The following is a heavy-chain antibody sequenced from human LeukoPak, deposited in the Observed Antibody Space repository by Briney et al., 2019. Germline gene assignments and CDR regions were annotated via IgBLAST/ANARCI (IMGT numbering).Heavy chain of an antibody. J-gene: IGHJ3*02. V-gene: IGHV3-23*01. Sequence: PGGSLRLSCAASGFTFSSYAMSWVRQAPGKGLEWVSAISGSGGSTYYADSVKGRFTISRDNSKNTLYLQMNSLRAEDTAVYYCAIRAANYGDYPGDAFDIWGQGTMVTVSS. CDR1: GFTFSSYA. D-gene: IGHD4-17*01. CDR2: ISGSGGST. CDR3: AIRAANYGDYPGDAFDI.